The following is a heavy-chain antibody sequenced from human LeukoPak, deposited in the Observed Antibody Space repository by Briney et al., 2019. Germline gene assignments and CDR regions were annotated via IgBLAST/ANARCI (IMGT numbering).Heavy chain of an antibody. CDR2: INHSGST. J-gene: IGHJ4*02. V-gene: IGHV4-34*01. Sequence: SETLSLTCAVYGGSFSGYYWSWIRQPPGKGLEWIGEINHSGSTNYNPSLKSRVTISVDTSKNQFSLKLSSVTAADTAGYYCARAYSSGWYRGNPFDYWGQGTLVTVSS. CDR3: ARAYSSGWYRGNPFDY. D-gene: IGHD6-19*01. CDR1: GGSFSGYY.